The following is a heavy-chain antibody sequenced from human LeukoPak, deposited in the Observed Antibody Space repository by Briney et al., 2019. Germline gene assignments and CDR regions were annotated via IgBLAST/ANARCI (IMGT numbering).Heavy chain of an antibody. D-gene: IGHD6-6*01. CDR1: GFTFSSYA. CDR3: ARDQIAARLYLGYYYGMDV. Sequence: PGGSLRLSCAASGFTFSSYAMLWVRQAPGKGLEWVSYISSSSSTIYYADSVKGRFTISRDNAKNSLYLQMNSLRAEDTAVYYCARDQIAARLYLGYYYGMDVWGQGTTVTVSS. CDR2: ISSSSSTI. V-gene: IGHV3-48*01. J-gene: IGHJ6*02.